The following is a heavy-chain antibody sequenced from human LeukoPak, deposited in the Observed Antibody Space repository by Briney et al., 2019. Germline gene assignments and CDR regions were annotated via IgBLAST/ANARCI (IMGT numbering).Heavy chain of an antibody. V-gene: IGHV4-30-2*01. CDR1: GGSISSGGYY. J-gene: IGHJ4*02. D-gene: IGHD6-13*01. CDR2: IYHSGST. CDR3: AREEGGAAGKGFDY. Sequence: SETLSLTCTVSGGSISSGGYYWSWIRQPPGKGLEWIGYIYHSGSTYYNPSLKSRVTISVDRSKSQFSLNLSYVTAADTAVYYCAREEGGAAGKGFDYWGQGTPVTVSS.